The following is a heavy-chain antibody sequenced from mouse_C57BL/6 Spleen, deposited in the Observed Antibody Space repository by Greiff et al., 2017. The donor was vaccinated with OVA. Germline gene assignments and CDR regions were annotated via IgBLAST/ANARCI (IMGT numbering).Heavy chain of an antibody. J-gene: IGHJ4*01. CDR1: GYAFSSSW. CDR2: IYPGDGDT. V-gene: IGHV1-82*01. CDR3: ARRGNYYGSSEGYYAMDY. D-gene: IGHD1-1*01. Sequence: VQLQQSGPELVKPGASVKISCKASGYAFSSSWRNWVKQRPGKGLEWIGRIYPGDGDTNYNGKFKGKATLTADKSSSTAYMQLSSLTSEDSAVYFCARRGNYYGSSEGYYAMDYWGQGTSVTVSS.